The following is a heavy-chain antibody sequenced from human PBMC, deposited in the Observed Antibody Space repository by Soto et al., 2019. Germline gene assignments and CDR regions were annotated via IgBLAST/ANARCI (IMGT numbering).Heavy chain of an antibody. CDR1: GYTLTELS. D-gene: IGHD3-10*01. V-gene: IGHV1-24*01. Sequence: EASEKVSCKVSGYTLTELSMHWVRQAPGKGLEWMGGFDPEDGETIYAQKFQGRVTMTEDTSTDTAYMELSSLRSEDTAVYYCATIGSNYYYYGMDVWGQGTTVTVSS. CDR3: ATIGSNYYYYGMDV. CDR2: FDPEDGET. J-gene: IGHJ6*02.